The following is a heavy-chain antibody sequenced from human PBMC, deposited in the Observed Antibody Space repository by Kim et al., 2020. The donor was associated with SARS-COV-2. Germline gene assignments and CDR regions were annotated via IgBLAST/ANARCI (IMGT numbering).Heavy chain of an antibody. J-gene: IGHJ4*02. CDR3: ARGQPGIAVAGPDY. V-gene: IGHV3-21*01. D-gene: IGHD6-19*01. CDR2: ISSSSSYI. Sequence: LSLTCAASGFTFSSYSMNWVRQAPGKGLEWVSSISSSSSYIYYADSVKGRFTISRDNAKNSLYLQMNSLRAEDTAVYYCARGQPGIAVAGPDYWGQGTLVTVSS. CDR1: GFTFSSYS.